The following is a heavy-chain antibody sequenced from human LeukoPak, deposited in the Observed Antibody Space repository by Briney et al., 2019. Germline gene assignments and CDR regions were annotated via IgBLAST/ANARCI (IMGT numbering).Heavy chain of an antibody. V-gene: IGHV3-30*04. J-gene: IGHJ4*02. D-gene: IGHD6-6*01. CDR1: GFTFSSYV. CDR3: ARDKSTSYLSSFDY. Sequence: RAGGSLRLSCAASGFTFSSYVMHWVRQAPGKGLEWVAIISYDGSNEYYADSVNGRFTISRDNSKNTLYLQMNSLRAADTAMYYCARDKSTSYLSSFDYWGQGALVTVSS. CDR2: ISYDGSNE.